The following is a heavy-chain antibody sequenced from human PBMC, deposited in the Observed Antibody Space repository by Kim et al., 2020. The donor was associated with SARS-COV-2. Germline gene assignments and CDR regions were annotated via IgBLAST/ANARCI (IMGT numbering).Heavy chain of an antibody. D-gene: IGHD3-10*01. CDR1: GDSVNSRIYY. V-gene: IGHV4-31*03. CDR3: ASEHYASRTSSRMFD. J-gene: IGHJ4*01. Sequence: SETLSLTCSVSGDSVNSRIYYWSWIRQHPEKGLEWIGYIYNSVSTYYNPSLTSRVTISDDTSKNQFSLKLTSVTAAATADYYSASEHYASRTSSRMFD. CDR2: IYNSVST.